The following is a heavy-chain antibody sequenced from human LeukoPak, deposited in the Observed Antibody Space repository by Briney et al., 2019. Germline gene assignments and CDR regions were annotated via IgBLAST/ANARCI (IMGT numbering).Heavy chain of an antibody. Sequence: PSETLSLTCTVSGGSISSGGYYWSWIRQHPGKGLEWIGYIYYSGSTNYNPSLKSRVTISVDTSKNQFSLKLSSVTAADTAVYYCARDSFGYYYDSSGYWDNWFDPWGQGTLVTVSS. CDR1: GGSISSGGYY. J-gene: IGHJ5*02. CDR2: IYYSGST. V-gene: IGHV4-61*08. D-gene: IGHD3-22*01. CDR3: ARDSFGYYYDSSGYWDNWFDP.